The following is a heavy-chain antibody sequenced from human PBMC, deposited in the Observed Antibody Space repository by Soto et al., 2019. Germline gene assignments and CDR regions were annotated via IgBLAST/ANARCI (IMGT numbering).Heavy chain of an antibody. J-gene: IGHJ4*02. CDR2: VYYTGTT. Sequence: SETLSPTSTVSNFSALASIYYWAGISEPPGKVLEWVGTVYYTGTTYYNPSLQSRVAISIDTSKNQFSLNLNSVTAADTAVYYCARNWNLALVPAAYFDSWGQGTLVTVPS. CDR3: ARNWNLALVPAAYFDS. V-gene: IGHV4-39*01. CDR1: NFSALASIYY. D-gene: IGHD2-2*01.